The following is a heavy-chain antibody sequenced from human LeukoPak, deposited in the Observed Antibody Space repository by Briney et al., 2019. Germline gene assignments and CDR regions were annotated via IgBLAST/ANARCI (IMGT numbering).Heavy chain of an antibody. V-gene: IGHV1-2*04. Sequence: ASVKVSCKASGYTFTGYYMHWVRQAPGQGLEWMGWINPNSGGTNYAQKFQGWVTMTRDTSISTAYMELSRLRSDDTAVYYCARSPYGGSLYFDYWGQGTLVTVSS. CDR1: GYTFTGYY. J-gene: IGHJ4*02. CDR2: INPNSGGT. CDR3: ARSPYGGSLYFDY. D-gene: IGHD4-23*01.